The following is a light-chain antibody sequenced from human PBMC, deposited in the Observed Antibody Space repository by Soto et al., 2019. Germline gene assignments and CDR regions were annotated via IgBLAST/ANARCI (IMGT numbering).Light chain of an antibody. V-gene: IGLV1-47*02. CDR2: TDD. CDR3: ASWDDSLSGYV. CDR1: SSNIGAEY. Sequence: QSVLTQPPSVSGAPGQRVAISCTGSSSNIGAEYDVHWYQQLPGTAPKLLIYTDDQRPSGVPDRFSGSKSGTSASLAISGLRSEDEADYYCASWDDSLSGYVFGTGTKVTVL. J-gene: IGLJ1*01.